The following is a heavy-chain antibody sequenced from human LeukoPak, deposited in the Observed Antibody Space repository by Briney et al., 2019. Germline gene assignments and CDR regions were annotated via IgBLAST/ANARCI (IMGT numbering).Heavy chain of an antibody. CDR3: ARYVIPAARDKDY. D-gene: IGHD2-2*01. Sequence: GGSLRLSCAASGFTFSDYYMSWIRQAPGKGLEWVSYISSSGSTIYYADSVKGRFTISRDNAKNSLYLQMNSLRAEDTAVYYCARYVIPAARDKDYWGQGTLVTVSS. CDR1: GFTFSDYY. J-gene: IGHJ4*02. V-gene: IGHV3-11*01. CDR2: ISSSGSTI.